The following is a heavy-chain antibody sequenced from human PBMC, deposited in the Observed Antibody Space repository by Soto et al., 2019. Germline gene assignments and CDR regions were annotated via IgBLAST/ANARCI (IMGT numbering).Heavy chain of an antibody. CDR1: GFTFSSYS. D-gene: IGHD6-19*01. CDR2: ISSSSSYI. CDR3: ARDVVPNSSGWYGAFDI. Sequence: SLRLSCAASGFTFSSYSMNWVRQAPGKGLEWVSSISSSSSYIYYADSVKGRFTISRDNAKNSLYLQMKSLRAEDTAVYYCARDVVPNSSGWYGAFDIWGQGTMVTVS. V-gene: IGHV3-21*01. J-gene: IGHJ3*02.